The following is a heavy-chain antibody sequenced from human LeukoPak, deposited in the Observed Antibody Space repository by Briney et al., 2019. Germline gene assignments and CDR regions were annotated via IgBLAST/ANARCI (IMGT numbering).Heavy chain of an antibody. CDR1: GGSISSSSYY. J-gene: IGHJ4*02. CDR2: IYYSGST. CDR3: AEGEDGYNY. Sequence: SETLSLTCTVSGGSISSSSYYWGWIRQPPGKGLEWIGSIYYSGSTYYNPSLKSRVTISVDTSKNQFSLKLSSVTAADTAVYYCAEGEDGYNYWGQGTLVTVSS. V-gene: IGHV4-39*07. D-gene: IGHD5-24*01.